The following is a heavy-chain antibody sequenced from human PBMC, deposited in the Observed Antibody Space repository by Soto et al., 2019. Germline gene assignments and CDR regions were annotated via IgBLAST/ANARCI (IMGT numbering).Heavy chain of an antibody. J-gene: IGHJ4*02. D-gene: IGHD3-22*01. CDR2: IYSGGST. CDR3: ARDNGRDDSSGYYYSFFDY. Sequence: GGSLRLSCAASGFTVSSNYMSWVRQAPGKGLEWVSVIYSGGSTYYADSVKGRFTISRDNSKNTLYLQITSLRAEDTAVYYCARDNGRDDSSGYYYSFFDYWGQGTLVTVPS. CDR1: GFTVSSNY. V-gene: IGHV3-53*01.